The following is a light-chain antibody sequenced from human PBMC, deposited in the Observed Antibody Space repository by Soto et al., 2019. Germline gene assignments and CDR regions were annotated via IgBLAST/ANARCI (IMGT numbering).Light chain of an antibody. J-gene: IGLJ2*01. CDR1: SSDVGGYNY. Sequence: QSVLTQPPSASGSPGQSVTISCTGTSSDVGGYNYVSWYQRHPGKAPKLMIYEVSKRPSGVPDRFSGSKSGNTASLTVSGLQAEDEADYYCSSYAGSNNLVFGGGTKLPVL. V-gene: IGLV2-8*01. CDR2: EVS. CDR3: SSYAGSNNLV.